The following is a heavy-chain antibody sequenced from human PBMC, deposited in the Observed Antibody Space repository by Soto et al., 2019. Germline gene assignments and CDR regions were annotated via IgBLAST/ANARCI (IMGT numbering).Heavy chain of an antibody. D-gene: IGHD3-22*01. CDR2: IMPVFGRP. CDR3: ARQFDYDTSGYYYAY. Sequence: VASVKVSCKASGGTFSKNTISWVRQAPGQGLERMGGIMPVFGRPNYAQKFQGRVTITADEYTRTAYMELSRLKSDDTAVYYCARQFDYDTSGYYYAYWGQGTQVTVSS. CDR1: GGTFSKNT. J-gene: IGHJ4*02. V-gene: IGHV1-69*13.